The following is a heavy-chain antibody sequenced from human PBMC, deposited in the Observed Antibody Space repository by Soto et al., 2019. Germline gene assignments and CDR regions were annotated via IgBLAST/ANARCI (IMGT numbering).Heavy chain of an antibody. J-gene: IGHJ4*02. D-gene: IGHD6-13*01. Sequence: WASVKVSCKASGYTFTSYFMHWVRQAPGQGLEWMGIINPSGGSTSYAQKFQGRVTMTRDTSTSTVYMELSSLRSEDTAVYYCAREDYGYSSTWYTHYWGQGTLVTVSS. CDR1: GYTFTSYF. CDR2: INPSGGST. CDR3: AREDYGYSSTWYTHY. V-gene: IGHV1-46*01.